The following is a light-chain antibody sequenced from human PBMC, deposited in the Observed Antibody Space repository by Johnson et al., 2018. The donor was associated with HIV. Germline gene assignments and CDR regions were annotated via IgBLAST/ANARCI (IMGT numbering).Light chain of an antibody. CDR2: DNN. CDR3: GTWDSSLRL. Sequence: QSVLTQPPSVSAAPGQKVTISCSGSSSNIGNNYVSWYQQLPGTGPKLLIYDNNKRPSGIPDRFSGSKSGTSATLGITGLQTGDEADYYCGTWDSSLRLFGTGTKVTVL. J-gene: IGLJ1*01. V-gene: IGLV1-51*01. CDR1: SSNIGNNY.